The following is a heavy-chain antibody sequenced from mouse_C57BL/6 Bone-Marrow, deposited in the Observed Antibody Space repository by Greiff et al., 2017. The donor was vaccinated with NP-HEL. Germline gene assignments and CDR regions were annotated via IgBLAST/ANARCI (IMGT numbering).Heavy chain of an antibody. D-gene: IGHD1-1*01. V-gene: IGHV5-12*01. CDR2: ISNGGGST. J-gene: IGHJ2*01. CDR3: ARHYGNSFDY. CDR1: GFTFSDYY. Sequence: EVQLVESGGGLVQPGGSLKLSCAASGFTFSDYYMYWVRQTPEKRLEWVAYISNGGGSTYYTDTVKGRFTISRDNAKNTLYLQMSRLKSEDTAMYYCARHYGNSFDYWGLGTTLTVSS.